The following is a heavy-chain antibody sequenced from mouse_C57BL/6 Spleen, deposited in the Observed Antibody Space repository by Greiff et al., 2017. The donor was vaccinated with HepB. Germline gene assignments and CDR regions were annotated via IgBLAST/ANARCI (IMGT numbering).Heavy chain of an antibody. Sequence: QVQLKESGAELVRPGSSVKLSCKASGYTFTSYWMHWVKQRPIQGLEWIGNIDPSDSETHSNQKFKDKATLTVDKSSSTAYMQLSSLTSEDSAVYYCARGGDGYSYAMDYWGQGTSVTVSS. CDR1: GYTFTSYW. J-gene: IGHJ4*01. CDR2: IDPSDSET. CDR3: ARGGDGYSYAMDY. D-gene: IGHD2-3*01. V-gene: IGHV1-52*01.